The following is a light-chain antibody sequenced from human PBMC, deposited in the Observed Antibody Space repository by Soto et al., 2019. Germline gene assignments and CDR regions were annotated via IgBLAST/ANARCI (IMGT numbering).Light chain of an antibody. CDR3: QQSYNVPIT. Sequence: DIQMTQSPSTLSPSLGDRVTFTCWASKSISTYVHWYQQKPGQAPNLLISAASTLRTRFPSRFSGSGSGTDFTLTINSLQPEDFATYYCQQSYNVPITFGQGTRLDIK. J-gene: IGKJ5*01. V-gene: IGKV1-39*01. CDR2: AAS. CDR1: KSISTY.